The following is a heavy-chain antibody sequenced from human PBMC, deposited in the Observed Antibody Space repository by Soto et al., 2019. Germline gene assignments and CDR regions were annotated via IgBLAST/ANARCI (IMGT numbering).Heavy chain of an antibody. V-gene: IGHV4-34*01. CDR3: ARGISLIVVGQRDAPDKYYLDS. CDR2: INHSGST. CDR1: GGSFTGHY. D-gene: IGHD3-22*01. Sequence: KASETLSLTCAVYGGSFTGHYWSWIRQPPGKGLEWIGEINHSGSTNYNPSLKSRVSISVDTSKNQFSLKLSSVTAADTALYYCARGISLIVVGQRDAPDKYYLDSWGQGTLVTVSS. J-gene: IGHJ4*02.